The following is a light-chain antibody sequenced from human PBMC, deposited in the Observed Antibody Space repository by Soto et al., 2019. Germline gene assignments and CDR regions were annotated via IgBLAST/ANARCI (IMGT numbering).Light chain of an antibody. CDR1: QSVSSY. Sequence: EIVLTQSPATLSLSPGERATLSCRASQSVSSYLAWHQQKPGQAPRLLIYDASNRATGIPARFSGSGSGTDFTLTISSLAPEDFAVYYCQQRSNWPRPLTFGGGTKVEIK. CDR3: QQRSNWPRPLT. V-gene: IGKV3-11*01. J-gene: IGKJ4*01. CDR2: DAS.